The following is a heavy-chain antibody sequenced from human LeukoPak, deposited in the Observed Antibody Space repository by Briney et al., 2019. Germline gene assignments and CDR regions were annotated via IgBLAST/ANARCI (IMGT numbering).Heavy chain of an antibody. D-gene: IGHD6-6*01. CDR1: GFTFSRYA. V-gene: IGHV3-23*01. J-gene: IGHJ6*02. CDR2: ISGSGGST. Sequence: GGSLRLSCAASGFTFSRYAVSWVRQAPGKGLEWVSAISGSGGSTYYADSVKGRFTISRDNSKNTLYLQMNSLRAEDTAVYYCTKDLASQLGRGFYYYYGMDVWGQGTTVTVSS. CDR3: TKDLASQLGRGFYYYYGMDV.